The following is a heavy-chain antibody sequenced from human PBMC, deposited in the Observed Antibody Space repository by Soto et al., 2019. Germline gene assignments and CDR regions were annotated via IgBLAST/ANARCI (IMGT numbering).Heavy chain of an antibody. D-gene: IGHD3-3*01. V-gene: IGHV4-4*02. CDR3: ASKGWRRGVVPRGGLAL. J-gene: IGHJ5*02. CDR2: IHPSGTT. Sequence: SETLSLTCAVSGFTINSSNWWTWVRQTPGQGLEWFGEIHPSGTTNYNPSLKTRVTISLDKSTNQLSLRLTYLTAADTAVYYWASKGWRRGVVPRGGLALWGQGSLVTVSS. CDR1: GFTINSSNW.